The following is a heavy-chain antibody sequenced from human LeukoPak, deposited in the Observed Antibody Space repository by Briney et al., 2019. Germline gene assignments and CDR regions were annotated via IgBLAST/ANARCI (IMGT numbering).Heavy chain of an antibody. D-gene: IGHD5-12*01. CDR1: GFTFSSNV. J-gene: IGHJ4*02. V-gene: IGHV3-21*01. CDR3: ARDGYSGYI. CDR2: ISSGGSNT. Sequence: GGSLRLSCAASGFTFSSNVMSWVRQAPGKGLEWVSSISSGGSNTYYADSVKGRFTISRDNAKNSLYLQMNSLRAEDTAVYYCARDGYSGYIWGQGTLVTVSS.